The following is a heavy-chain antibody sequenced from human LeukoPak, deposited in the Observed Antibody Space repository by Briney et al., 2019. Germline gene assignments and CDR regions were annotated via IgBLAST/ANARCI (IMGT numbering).Heavy chain of an antibody. CDR3: ARIPYCSSTSCHYYYYYMDV. J-gene: IGHJ6*03. CDR2: INTDGSST. D-gene: IGHD2-2*01. Sequence: GGSLRLSCAASGFIFSNYWVHWVRQAPGKGLVWVSRINTDGSSTNYADSVKGRFTISRDNAKNTLYLQMNSLRAEDTAVYYCARIPYCSSTSCHYYYYYMDVWGKGTTVTVSS. V-gene: IGHV3-74*01. CDR1: GFIFSNYW.